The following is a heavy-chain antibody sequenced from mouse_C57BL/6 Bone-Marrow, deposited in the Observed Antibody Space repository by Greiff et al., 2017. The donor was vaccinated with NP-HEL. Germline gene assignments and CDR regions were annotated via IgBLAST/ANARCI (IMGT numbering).Heavy chain of an antibody. CDR3: ARYDYDSGGYAMDY. V-gene: IGHV2-6*03. J-gene: IGHJ4*01. CDR1: GFSFTSYG. D-gene: IGHD2-4*01. CDR2: IWSDGST. Sequence: VKLVESGPGLVAPSQSLSITCTVSGFSFTSYGVHWVRQPPGKGLEWLVVIWSDGSTTYNSAPKSRLSISKDNSKSQVFLKMNSLQTDDTAMYYCARYDYDSGGYAMDYWGQGTSVTVSS.